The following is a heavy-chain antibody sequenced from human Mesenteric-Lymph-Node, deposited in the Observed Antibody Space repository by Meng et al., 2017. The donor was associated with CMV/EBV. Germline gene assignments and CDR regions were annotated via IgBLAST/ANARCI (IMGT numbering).Heavy chain of an antibody. CDR1: GFTFSSYS. D-gene: IGHD1-1*01. J-gene: IGHJ4*02. V-gene: IGHV3-23*01. CDR3: AKRSATSPGYSDY. CDR2: INTGGDT. Sequence: GGSLRLSCAASGFTFSSYSMNWVRQAPGKGLEWVSSINTGGDTYYADSVKGRFTVSRDNSKNTLHLQMDALRPEDAAIYYCAKRSATSPGYSDYWGQGTLVTVSS.